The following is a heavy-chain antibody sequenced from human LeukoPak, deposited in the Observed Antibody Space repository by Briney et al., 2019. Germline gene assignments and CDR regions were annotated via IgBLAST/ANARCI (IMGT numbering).Heavy chain of an antibody. CDR1: GFTFSSYA. CDR3: ARGNGDYAIHPDY. Sequence: GGSLRLSWAASGFTFSSYAMTWVRQAPGKGLEWVSAISGSGSNTCYADSVKGRFTISRDNSKNTLYLLINSLRADDTAVDYCARGNGDYAIHPDYWGQGTLVTVSS. CDR2: ISGSGSNT. V-gene: IGHV3-23*01. D-gene: IGHD4-17*01. J-gene: IGHJ4*02.